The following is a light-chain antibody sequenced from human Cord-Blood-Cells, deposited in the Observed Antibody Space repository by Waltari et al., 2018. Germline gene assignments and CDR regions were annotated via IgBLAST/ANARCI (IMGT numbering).Light chain of an antibody. Sequence: QSALTQPASVSGSPGPSITISCTGTSSDVGGYNYVSWYQQHTGKAPKLMIYDVSNRPSGVSNRFSGSKSGNTASLTISGLQAEDEADYYCSSYTSSSTNWVFGGGTKLTVL. CDR3: SSYTSSSTNWV. CDR1: SSDVGGYNY. J-gene: IGLJ3*02. V-gene: IGLV2-14*03. CDR2: DVS.